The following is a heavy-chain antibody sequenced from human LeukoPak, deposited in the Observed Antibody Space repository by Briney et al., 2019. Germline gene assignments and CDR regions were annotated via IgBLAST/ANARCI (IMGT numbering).Heavy chain of an antibody. D-gene: IGHD2/OR15-2a*01. CDR2: ISYDGSNK. Sequence: GGSLRLSCAASGFTFSSYAMHWVRQAPGKGLEWVAVISYDGSNKYYADSVKGRFTISRGNSKNTLYLQMNSLKTEDTAVYYCTTDQNSRDYWGQGTLVTVSS. V-gene: IGHV3-30*04. CDR1: GFTFSSYA. CDR3: TTDQNSRDY. J-gene: IGHJ4*02.